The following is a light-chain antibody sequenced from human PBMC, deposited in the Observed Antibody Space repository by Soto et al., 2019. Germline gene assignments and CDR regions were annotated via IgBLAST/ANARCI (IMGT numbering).Light chain of an antibody. J-gene: IGKJ1*01. CDR2: GAS. Sequence: EIVLTQSPGTLSLSPGERATLSCRASQSVSNNYFAWYQQYPGQAPRLLIYGASTRATGIPARVGGRWSGTEFTLTICSLLSEDLAVYYCQQYNNWPRTCGQGTKVDIK. CDR3: QQYNNWPRT. CDR1: QSVSNN. V-gene: IGKV3-15*01.